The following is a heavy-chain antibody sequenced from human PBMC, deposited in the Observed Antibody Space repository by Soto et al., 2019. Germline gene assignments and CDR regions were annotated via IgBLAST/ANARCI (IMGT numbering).Heavy chain of an antibody. D-gene: IGHD2-15*01. V-gene: IGHV1-3*01. CDR3: ARDYLEGYCSGGPCYYFQH. CDR2: INVGNGNT. CDR1: GYTFSSYT. Sequence: VASVKVSCKASGYTFSSYTMHWVRQAPGQRLEWMGWINVGNGNTKYSQKIQGRVTITRDTSASTAYMELSSLKSEDTAVYYCARDYLEGYCSGGPCYYFQHWGQGTLVTVSS. J-gene: IGHJ1*01.